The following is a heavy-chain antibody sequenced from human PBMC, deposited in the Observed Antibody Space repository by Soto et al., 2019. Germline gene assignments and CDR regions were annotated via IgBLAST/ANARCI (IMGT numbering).Heavy chain of an antibody. V-gene: IGHV3-15*07. J-gene: IGHJ4*01. D-gene: IGHD3-10*01. CDR2: IKNKNDGGTT. CDR3: TGLWFGEIYNY. CDR1: GFSFKNAW. Sequence: EVELVESGGGLVKPGGSLTLSCAASGFSFKNAWMNWVRLAPGKGLEWVGRIKNKNDGGTTDYAAFVKGRFTISRDASENTLYLHMNGLKTEDTGVYFCTGLWFGEIYNYWGQGSLVTVSS.